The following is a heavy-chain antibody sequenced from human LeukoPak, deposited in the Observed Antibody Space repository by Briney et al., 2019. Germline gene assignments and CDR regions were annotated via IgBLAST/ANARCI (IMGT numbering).Heavy chain of an antibody. Sequence: GGSLRLSCEVSEFTVSSNYMSWVRQAPGKGPEWGSIIYSDGRTYYTDSVKGRFTISRDNSKNTLYMQMNSLRAEDTAVYYCARSIPATGTRNPFYYFDFWGQGTLVTVSS. D-gene: IGHD6-13*01. CDR2: IYSDGRT. J-gene: IGHJ4*02. CDR3: ARSIPATGTRNPFYYFDF. V-gene: IGHV3-53*01. CDR1: EFTVSSNY.